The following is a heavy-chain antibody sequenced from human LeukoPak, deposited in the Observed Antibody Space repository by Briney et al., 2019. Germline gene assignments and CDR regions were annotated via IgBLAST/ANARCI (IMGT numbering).Heavy chain of an antibody. CDR3: VRDWDHYDFDS. V-gene: IGHV3-74*01. J-gene: IGHJ5*01. Sequence: GGSLRLSCAASGFTFNKYYIHWIRQAPGKGLVWVSRVNGVGSEGIYADSVKGRFSIFRDNAKNTVYLQMKSLTAEDTAMYYCVRDWDHYDFDSWGQGTLVTVAS. CDR2: VNGVGSEG. D-gene: IGHD3-16*01. CDR1: GFTFNKYY.